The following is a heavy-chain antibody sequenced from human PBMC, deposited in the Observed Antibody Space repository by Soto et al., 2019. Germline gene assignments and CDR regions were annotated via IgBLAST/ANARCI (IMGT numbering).Heavy chain of an antibody. D-gene: IGHD3-10*01. CDR2: ISAYNGNT. V-gene: IGHV1-18*01. CDR3: ARAPYGSGSYIGWFDP. CDR1: GYTFTSYG. J-gene: IGHJ5*02. Sequence: QVQLVQSGAEVKKPGASVKVSCKASGYTFTSYGISWVRQAHGQGLEWMGWISAYNGNTNYAQKLQGRVTMTTDTSKSTAYMELRSLRSDDTAVYYCARAPYGSGSYIGWFDPWGQGTLVTVSS.